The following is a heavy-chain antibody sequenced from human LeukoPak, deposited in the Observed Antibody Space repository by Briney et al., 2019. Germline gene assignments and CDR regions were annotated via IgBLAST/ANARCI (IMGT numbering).Heavy chain of an antibody. CDR1: GGSISSYY. V-gene: IGHV4-4*07. CDR3: AAGPTNSGYFRTAFDI. J-gene: IGHJ3*02. Sequence: PSETLSLTCTVSGGSISSYYWSWIRQPAGKGLEWIGRIYTSGSTNYNPSLKSRVTMSVDTSKNQFSLKLGSVTAADTAVYYCAAGPTNSGYFRTAFDIWGQGTMVTVSS. CDR2: IYTSGST. D-gene: IGHD5-12*01.